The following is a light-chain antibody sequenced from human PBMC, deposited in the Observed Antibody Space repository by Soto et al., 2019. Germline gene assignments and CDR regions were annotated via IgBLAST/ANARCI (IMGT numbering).Light chain of an antibody. CDR2: ETN. CDR3: ATWDRSLSVGV. Sequence: QSVLTQPPSVSATPGQKVTISWSGSSSNFGSNSVSWYQQLPGTAPKLLVYETNRRPSGIPDRFSGSKSGTSATLGITGLQTGDEADYYCATWDRSLSVGVFGTGTKLTV. J-gene: IGLJ1*01. V-gene: IGLV1-51*02. CDR1: SSNFGSNS.